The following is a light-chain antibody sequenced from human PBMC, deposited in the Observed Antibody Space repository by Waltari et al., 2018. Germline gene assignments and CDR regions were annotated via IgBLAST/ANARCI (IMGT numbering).Light chain of an antibody. Sequence: SYVLTQPPSVSVAPGQTARITCGGNNIGRKTVHWYQQRPGQAPVLVDYDDSDRPSGIPERFSGSNSGNTATLSISRVEAGDEADYYCQVWDTSDHHVVFGGGTKLTVL. V-gene: IGLV3-21*02. CDR1: NIGRKT. J-gene: IGLJ2*01. CDR3: QVWDTSDHHVV. CDR2: DDS.